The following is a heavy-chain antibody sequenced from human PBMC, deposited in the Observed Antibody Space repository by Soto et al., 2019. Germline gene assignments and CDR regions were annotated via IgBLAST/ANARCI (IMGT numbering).Heavy chain of an antibody. D-gene: IGHD3-10*01. Sequence: EVQLVESGGGLVQPGGSLRLSCAASGFTFSDNWMSWVRQAPGKGLECVANIKTDGSEKYYVDPVKGRFTISRDNAKNSLYVQMNSLRAEDTAVYYCATSMGRGGNDYWGQGTLVAVSS. V-gene: IGHV3-7*05. CDR3: ATSMGRGGNDY. J-gene: IGHJ4*02. CDR1: GFTFSDNW. CDR2: IKTDGSEK.